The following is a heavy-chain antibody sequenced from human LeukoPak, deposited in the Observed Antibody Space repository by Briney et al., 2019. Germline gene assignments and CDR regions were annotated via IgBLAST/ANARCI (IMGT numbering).Heavy chain of an antibody. CDR1: GGSISSYY. V-gene: IGHV4-4*07. CDR2: IYTSGST. Sequence: SETLSLTCTVSGGSISSYYWSWIRQPAGKGLEWIGRIYTSGSTNYNPSLKSRVTMSVDTSKNQFSLKLSSVTAADTAVYYCARVLWNSSNWYGREAKFDYWGQGTLVTVSS. CDR3: ARVLWNSSNWYGREAKFDY. J-gene: IGHJ4*02. D-gene: IGHD6-13*01.